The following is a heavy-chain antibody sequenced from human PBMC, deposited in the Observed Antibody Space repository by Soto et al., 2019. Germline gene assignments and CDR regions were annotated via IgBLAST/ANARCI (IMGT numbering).Heavy chain of an antibody. CDR3: AKGGFGVVTGWFDP. CDR2: ISGSGGST. Sequence: GGSLRLPCAASGFTFSSYAMSWVRQAPGKGLEWVSAISGSGGSTYYVDSVKGRFTISRDNSKNTLYLQMNSLRAEDTAVYYCAKGGFGVVTGWFDPWGQGTLVTVSS. CDR1: GFTFSSYA. D-gene: IGHD3-3*01. V-gene: IGHV3-23*01. J-gene: IGHJ5*02.